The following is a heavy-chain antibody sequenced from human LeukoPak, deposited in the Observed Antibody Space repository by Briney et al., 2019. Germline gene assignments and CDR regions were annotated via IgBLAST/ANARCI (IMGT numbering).Heavy chain of an antibody. CDR2: ISSSGSTI. D-gene: IGHD6-13*01. CDR1: GFTFSSYE. J-gene: IGHJ4*02. CDR3: ARDGYSSSWYFHYFDY. Sequence: GGSLRLSCAASGFTFSSYEMNWVRQAPGKGLEWVSYISSSGSTIYYADSVKGRFTISRDNAKNSLYLRMNSLRAEDTAVYYCARDGYSSSWYFHYFDYWGQGTLVTVSS. V-gene: IGHV3-48*03.